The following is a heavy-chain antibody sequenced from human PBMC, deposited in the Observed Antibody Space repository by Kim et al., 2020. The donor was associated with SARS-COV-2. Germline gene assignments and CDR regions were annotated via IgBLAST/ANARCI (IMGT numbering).Heavy chain of an antibody. D-gene: IGHD3-9*01. CDR1: GYTFTSYY. Sequence: ASVKVSCKASGYTFTSYYMHWVRQAPGQGLEWMGIINPSGGSTSYAQKFQGRVTMTRDTSTSTVYMELSSLISEDTAVYYCARASPVYYDILTGYYRDYWGQGTLVTVSS. J-gene: IGHJ4*02. V-gene: IGHV1-46*01. CDR3: ARASPVYYDILTGYYRDY. CDR2: INPSGGST.